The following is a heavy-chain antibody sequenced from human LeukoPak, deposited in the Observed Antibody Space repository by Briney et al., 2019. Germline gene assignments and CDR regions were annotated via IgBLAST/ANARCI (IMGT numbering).Heavy chain of an antibody. D-gene: IGHD4-17*01. CDR1: GFTFSSYG. CDR3: AKDPTAFDGDYY. J-gene: IGHJ4*02. CDR2: ISYDGSNK. V-gene: IGHV3-30*18. Sequence: GRSLRLSCAASGFTFSSYGMHWVRQAPGKGLECVAVISYDGSNKYYADSVKGRFTISRDNSKNTLYLQMNSLKAEDTAVYYCAKDPTAFDGDYYWGQGTLVTVSS.